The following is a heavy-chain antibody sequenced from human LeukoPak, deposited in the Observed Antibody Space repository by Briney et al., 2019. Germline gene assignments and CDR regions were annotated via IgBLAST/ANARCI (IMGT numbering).Heavy chain of an antibody. D-gene: IGHD6-13*01. CDR3: AKTRPLDSSSWSHGDY. CDR2: ISGNGDST. J-gene: IGHJ4*02. V-gene: IGHV3-23*01. Sequence: GGSLRLSCAASGFTFSSYAMSWVRQAPGKGLEWVSAISGNGDSTYYGDSVKGRFTISRDNSKNTLYLQMNSLRAEDTSVYYCAKTRPLDSSSWSHGDYWGQGTLVTVSS. CDR1: GFTFSSYA.